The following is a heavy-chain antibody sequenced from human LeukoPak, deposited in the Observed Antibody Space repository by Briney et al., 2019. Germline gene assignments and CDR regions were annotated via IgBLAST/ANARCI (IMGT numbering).Heavy chain of an antibody. CDR3: ARRNQGYYDSSGYYSWYFDL. D-gene: IGHD3-22*01. V-gene: IGHV4-59*08. CDR1: GGSTSSYY. Sequence: PSETLSLTCTVSGGSTSSYYWSWIRQPPGKGLEWIGYIYYSGSTNYNPSLKSRVTISVDTSKNQFSLKLSSVTAADTAVYYCARRNQGYYDSSGYYSWYFDLWGRGTLVTVSS. CDR2: IYYSGST. J-gene: IGHJ2*01.